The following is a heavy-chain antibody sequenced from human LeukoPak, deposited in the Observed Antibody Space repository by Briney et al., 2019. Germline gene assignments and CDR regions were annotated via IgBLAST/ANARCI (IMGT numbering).Heavy chain of an antibody. D-gene: IGHD3-16*01. CDR3: AKDLSYGLDV. V-gene: IGHV3-23*01. J-gene: IGHJ6*02. CDR2: LSGNGGST. CDR1: GFTFRSYA. Sequence: PGGSLSLSCATSGFTFRSYAMSWVRQAPGKGLEWVSALSGNGGSTYYAGSVKGRFTISRDNSKNILYLQMNSLRAEDTALYYCAKDLSYGLDVWGQGTTVTVSS.